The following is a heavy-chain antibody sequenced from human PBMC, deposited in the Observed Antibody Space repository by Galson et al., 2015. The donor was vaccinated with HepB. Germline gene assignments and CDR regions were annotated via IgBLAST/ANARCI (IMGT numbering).Heavy chain of an antibody. CDR1: GFPVRNHY. J-gene: IGHJ3*02. CDR2: IHSAGST. CDR3: AREDDAFDI. Sequence: SLRLSCALSGFPVRNHYMSWVRQAPGKGLEWVSIIHSAGSTYYADSVKGRFTISRDYSKNTVFLQMNSLRAEDTAMYYCAREDDAFDIWGQGTMVTVSS. V-gene: IGHV3-53*01.